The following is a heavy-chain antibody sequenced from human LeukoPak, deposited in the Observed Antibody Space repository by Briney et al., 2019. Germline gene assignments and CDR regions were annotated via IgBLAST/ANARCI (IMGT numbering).Heavy chain of an antibody. V-gene: IGHV3-23*01. CDR3: AKDGSIVYSYTYLDY. Sequence: PGGSLRLSCAASGFTFSSYGMSWVRQAPGRGLEWVSSIIVSGDRTHHADPVKGRFTISRDNSKNTLYLQMNSLRAEDTAVYYCAKDGSIVYSYTYLDYWGQGTLVTVSS. J-gene: IGHJ4*02. CDR1: GFTFSSYG. D-gene: IGHD3-16*02. CDR2: IIVSGDRT.